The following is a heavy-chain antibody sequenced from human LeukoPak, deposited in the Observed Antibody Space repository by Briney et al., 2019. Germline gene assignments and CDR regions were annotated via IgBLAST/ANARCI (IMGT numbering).Heavy chain of an antibody. CDR1: GVSISSSSYY. CDR3: VRSDDFWSGYYGY. J-gene: IGHJ4*02. CDR2: IYFGGST. D-gene: IGHD3-3*01. Sequence: SETLSLTCIVSGVSISSSSYYWGWIRQPPGKGLEWIGSIYFGGSTYYNPSLESRVTIYIDTSKNQSSLKLSSVTAADTAVYYCVRSDDFWSGYYGYWGQGTLVTVSS. V-gene: IGHV4-39*07.